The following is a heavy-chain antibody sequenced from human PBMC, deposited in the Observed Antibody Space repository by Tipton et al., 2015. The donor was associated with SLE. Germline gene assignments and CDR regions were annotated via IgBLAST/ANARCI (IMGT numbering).Heavy chain of an antibody. CDR1: GGSITSGGNY. CDR2: IGYSGPT. D-gene: IGHD2-15*01. Sequence: TLSLTCNVSGGSITSGGNYWSWIRQPPGKGLEWIGYIGYSGPTYYNPSLKSRVTISADMSKNQFSLKVTSVTAADTAVYYCARRVAAAGRTEWFDPWGQGTLVTVSS. CDR3: ARRVAAAGRTEWFDP. J-gene: IGHJ5*02. V-gene: IGHV4-31*03.